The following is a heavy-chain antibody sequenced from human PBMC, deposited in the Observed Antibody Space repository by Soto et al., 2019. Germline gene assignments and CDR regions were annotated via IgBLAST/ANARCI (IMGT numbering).Heavy chain of an antibody. CDR2: IYHSGTT. J-gene: IGHJ4*02. V-gene: IGHV4-4*01. Sequence: QVQLQESGPGLVKPSGTLSLTCAVSGGSISSNNWWIWVRQPPGKGLEWIGEIYHSGTTGYNPSFKSRGTISVDKSKNQFSRKLSSVTAADTAVYCCAGRRDGSGSLDYWGQGTLLAVSS. CDR1: GGSISSNNW. CDR3: AGRRDGSGSLDY. D-gene: IGHD3-10*01.